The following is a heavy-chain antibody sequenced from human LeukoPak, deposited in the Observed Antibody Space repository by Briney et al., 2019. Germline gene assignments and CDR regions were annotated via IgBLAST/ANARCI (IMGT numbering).Heavy chain of an antibody. CDR1: GFTFRRYG. J-gene: IGHJ3*02. V-gene: IGHV3-33*06. D-gene: IGHD6-13*01. Sequence: GRSLRLFCAASGFTFRRYGLQWASQARAKGWVGGAVIRYDGSNKFYADSAKGRFTFSRDISENRLYLHMNPLRVEATAVFFCAKEKDRIAAAVTLAFGIWAKGQWSPSRQ. CDR2: IRYDGSNK. CDR3: AKEKDRIAAAVTLAFGI.